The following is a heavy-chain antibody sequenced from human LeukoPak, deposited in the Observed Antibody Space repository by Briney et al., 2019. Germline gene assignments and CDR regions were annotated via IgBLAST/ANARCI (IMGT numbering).Heavy chain of an antibody. Sequence: SETLSLTCAVSGGSISSSNWWSWVRQPPGKGLEWIGEIYHSGSTNYNPSLKSRVTISVDTSKNQFSLKLSSVTAADTAVYYCARVRPSAYCGGDCYSSTFDYWGQGTLVTVSS. D-gene: IGHD2-21*02. V-gene: IGHV4-4*02. CDR1: GGSISSSNW. CDR2: IYHSGST. J-gene: IGHJ4*02. CDR3: ARVRPSAYCGGDCYSSTFDY.